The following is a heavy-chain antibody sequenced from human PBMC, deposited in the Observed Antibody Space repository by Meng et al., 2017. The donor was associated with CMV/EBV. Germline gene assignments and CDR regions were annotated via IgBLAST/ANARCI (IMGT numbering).Heavy chain of an antibody. J-gene: IGHJ6*02. CDR1: GFTFSNAW. Sequence: GGSLRLSCAASGFTFSNAWMSWVRQAPGKGLEWVGRIKSKTDGGTTDYAAPVKGRFTISRDDSKNTLHLQMNSLKTEDTAVYYCTTGHYYYGMDVWGQGTTVTVSS. CDR3: TTGHYYYGMDV. V-gene: IGHV3-15*01. CDR2: IKSKTDGGTT.